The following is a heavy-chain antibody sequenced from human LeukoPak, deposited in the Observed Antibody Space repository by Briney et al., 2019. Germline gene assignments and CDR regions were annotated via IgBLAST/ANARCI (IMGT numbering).Heavy chain of an antibody. Sequence: SETLSLTCAVYGGSFSGYYWSWIRQPPGKGLEWIGEVNHSGSTNYNPSLKSRVTISVDTSKNQFSLKLSSVTAADTAVYYCARGKRSGGSGSYPSPSFDYWGQGTLVTVSS. D-gene: IGHD3-10*01. V-gene: IGHV4-34*01. J-gene: IGHJ4*02. CDR1: GGSFSGYY. CDR2: VNHSGST. CDR3: ARGKRSGGSGSYPSPSFDY.